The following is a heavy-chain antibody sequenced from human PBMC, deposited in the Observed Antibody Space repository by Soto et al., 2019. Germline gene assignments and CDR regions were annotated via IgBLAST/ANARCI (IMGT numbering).Heavy chain of an antibody. CDR1: GFTFSSYD. Sequence: PGGSLRLSCAASGFTFSSYDMHWVRQAPGQGLEWVSAISGSGGSTYYADSVKGRFTISRDNSKNTLYLQMNSLRAEDTAVYYCAKGIILLWFGELFKYYGMDVWGQGPTVTVSS. J-gene: IGHJ6*02. CDR2: ISGSGGST. V-gene: IGHV3-23*01. D-gene: IGHD3-10*01. CDR3: AKGIILLWFGELFKYYGMDV.